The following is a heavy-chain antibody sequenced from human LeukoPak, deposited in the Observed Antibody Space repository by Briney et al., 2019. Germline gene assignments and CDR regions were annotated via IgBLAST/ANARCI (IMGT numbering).Heavy chain of an antibody. CDR2: IYHSGST. Sequence: PSENLSLTCAVSGYSISSGYYWGWIRQPPGKGLEWIGSIYHSGSTYYNPSLKSRVTISVDTSKNQFSLKLSSVTAADTAVYYCARDPLGLGKGYWGPVYWGQGTLVTVSS. V-gene: IGHV4-38-2*02. D-gene: IGHD7-27*01. CDR3: ARDPLGLGKGYWGPVY. J-gene: IGHJ4*02. CDR1: GYSISSGYY.